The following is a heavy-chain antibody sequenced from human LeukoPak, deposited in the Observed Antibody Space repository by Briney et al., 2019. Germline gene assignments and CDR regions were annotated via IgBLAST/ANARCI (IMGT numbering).Heavy chain of an antibody. CDR2: IYPGDSDT. CDR1: GYSFTSYW. CDR3: ARVGVYCSGGSCYSGGDAFDI. Sequence: GDSLKISCKGSGYSFTSYWIGWVRQMPGKGLEWMGIIYPGDSDTRYSPSFQGQVTISADKSISTAYLQWSSLKASDTAMYYCARVGVYCSGGSCYSGGDAFDIWGQGTMVTVSS. J-gene: IGHJ3*02. V-gene: IGHV5-51*01. D-gene: IGHD2-15*01.